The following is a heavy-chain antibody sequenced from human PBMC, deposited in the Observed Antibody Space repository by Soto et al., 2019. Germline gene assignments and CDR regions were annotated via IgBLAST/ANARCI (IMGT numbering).Heavy chain of an antibody. D-gene: IGHD1-7*01. V-gene: IGHV1-8*01. Sequence: ASVKVSCKASGYTFTSYDINWVRQATGQGLEWMGWMNPNSGNTGYAQKFQGRVTMTRNTSISTAYMELSSLRSEDTAVYYCARGGRITGTTTYYYGMDVWGQGTTVTVSS. CDR1: GYTFTSYD. CDR3: ARGGRITGTTTYYYGMDV. CDR2: MNPNSGNT. J-gene: IGHJ6*02.